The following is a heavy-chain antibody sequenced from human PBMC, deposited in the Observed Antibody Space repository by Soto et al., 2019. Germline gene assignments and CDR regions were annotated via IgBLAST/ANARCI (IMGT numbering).Heavy chain of an antibody. J-gene: IGHJ1*01. V-gene: IGHV3-23*01. D-gene: IGHD2-15*01. CDR1: GFTFSSYA. Sequence: GGSLRLSCAASGFTFSSYAMSWVRQAPGKGLEWVSAISGSGGSTYYADSVKGRFTISGDKSKNTLYLQMNSLRAEDTAVYYGAKKEGDCSGGSCYWPHFQHWGQGTLVTVSS. CDR3: AKKEGDCSGGSCYWPHFQH. CDR2: ISGSGGST.